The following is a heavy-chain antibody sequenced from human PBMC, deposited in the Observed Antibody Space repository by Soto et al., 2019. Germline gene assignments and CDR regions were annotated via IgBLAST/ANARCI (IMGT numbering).Heavy chain of an antibody. J-gene: IGHJ5*02. CDR2: IYYSGST. CDR3: ARHFRGGSLGWFDP. CDR1: GGSISSSSYY. D-gene: IGHD3-10*01. Sequence: QLQLQESGPGLVKPSETLSLTCTVSGGSISSSSYYWGWIRQPPGKGLEWIGSIYYSGSTYYNPSLKSRVTISVDTSKNQFSLKLSSVTAADTAVYYCARHFRGGSLGWFDPWGQGTLVTVSS. V-gene: IGHV4-39*01.